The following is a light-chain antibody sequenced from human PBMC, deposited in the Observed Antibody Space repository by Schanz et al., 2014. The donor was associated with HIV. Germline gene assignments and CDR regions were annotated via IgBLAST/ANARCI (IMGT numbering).Light chain of an antibody. CDR1: QSLLHSNGYNY. Sequence: DFVMTQSPLSLPVPPGEPASISCRSSQSLLHSNGYNYLDWYLQKPGQSPQLLIYLGSNRASGVPDRFSGSGSGTDFTLKISRVEAEDVGVYYCMQALQTPWTFGQGTEVDI. J-gene: IGKJ1*01. V-gene: IGKV2-28*01. CDR3: MQALQTPWT. CDR2: LGS.